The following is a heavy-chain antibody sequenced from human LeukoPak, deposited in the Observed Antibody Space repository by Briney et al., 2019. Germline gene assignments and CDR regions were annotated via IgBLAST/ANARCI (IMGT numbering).Heavy chain of an antibody. CDR3: ARDGRRGPQDYFDY. D-gene: IGHD3-10*01. CDR1: GGSISSYY. J-gene: IGHJ4*02. CDR2: IYYSGST. V-gene: IGHV4-59*01. Sequence: SETLSLTCTVSGGSISSYYWSWIRQPPGKGLEWIGYIYYSGSTNYNPSLKSRVTISVDTSKNQFSLKLSSVAAADTAVYYCARDGRRGPQDYFDYWGQGTPVTVSS.